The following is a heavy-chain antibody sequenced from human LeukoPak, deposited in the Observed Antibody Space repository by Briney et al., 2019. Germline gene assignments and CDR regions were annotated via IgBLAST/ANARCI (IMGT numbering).Heavy chain of an antibody. V-gene: IGHV3-21*01. CDR1: GFTFSSYS. D-gene: IGHD6-13*01. CDR2: ISSSSSYI. CDR3: ARAAAAGTGWFDP. Sequence: GGSLRLSCAATGFTFSSYSMNWVRQAPGKGLEWVSSISSSSSYIYYADSVKGRFTISRDNAKNSLYLQMNSLRAEDTAVYYCARAAAAGTGWFDPWGQGTLVTVSS. J-gene: IGHJ5*02.